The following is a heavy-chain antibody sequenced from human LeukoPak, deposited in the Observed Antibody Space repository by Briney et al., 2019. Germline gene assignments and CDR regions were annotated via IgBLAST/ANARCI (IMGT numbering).Heavy chain of an antibody. CDR2: IYYSGST. D-gene: IGHD3-22*01. CDR3: ARGLYSSGYD. V-gene: IGHV4-59*12. CDR1: GGSISSYY. Sequence: SETLSLTCTVSGGSISSYYWSWIRQPPVKGLEWIGYIYYSGSTNYNPSLKSRVTISVDTSKNQFSLKLSSVTAADTAVYYCARGLYSSGYDWGQGTMVTVSS. J-gene: IGHJ3*01.